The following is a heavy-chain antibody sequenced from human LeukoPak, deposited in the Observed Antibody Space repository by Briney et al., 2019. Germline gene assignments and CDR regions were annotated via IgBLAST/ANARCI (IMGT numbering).Heavy chain of an antibody. D-gene: IGHD2-15*01. Sequence: PGRSLRLSCAASGFTFNSYAMHWVRQAPGKGLEWVSAISDTGNTYHADSVKGRFTISRDSSKNTLFLQMNRLRPEDAAVYYCAKAPVATCRGAFCYPFDYWGLGTLVTVSS. CDR3: AKAPVATCRGAFCYPFDY. CDR2: ISDTGNT. V-gene: IGHV3-23*01. CDR1: GFTFNSYA. J-gene: IGHJ4*02.